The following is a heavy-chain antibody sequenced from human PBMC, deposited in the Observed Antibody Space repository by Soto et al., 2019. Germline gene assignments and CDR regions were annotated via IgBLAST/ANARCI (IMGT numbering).Heavy chain of an antibody. CDR1: GYTFTSYY. CDR3: ARRSGRLRIAY. Sequence: GASVKVSCKASGYTFTSYYMHWLRQAPGQGLEWMGMINPSGGGGTTYAQNFQGRVTMTRDTSASTVYMEMNSLRSDDTAVYYCARRSGRLRIAYWGQGTLVTVSS. CDR2: INPSGGGGT. D-gene: IGHD5-12*01. J-gene: IGHJ4*02. V-gene: IGHV1-46*01.